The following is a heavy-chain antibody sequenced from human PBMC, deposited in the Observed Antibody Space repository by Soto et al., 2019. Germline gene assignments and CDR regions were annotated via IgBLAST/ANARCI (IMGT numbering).Heavy chain of an antibody. CDR3: ARPYFDSSSYYYYFDY. CDR1: GFSLTTSGAG. D-gene: IGHD3-22*01. J-gene: IGHJ4*02. V-gene: IGHV2-5*02. Sequence: QITLKESGVPLVKPTQTLTLTCTFSGFSLTTSGAGVAWIRQPPGKALEWLALIYWDDDKRYSTSLKSRLTITKDTSKNQVVLTMTNMDPVDTATYYCARPYFDSSSYYYYFDYWGQGTLVTVSS. CDR2: IYWDDDK.